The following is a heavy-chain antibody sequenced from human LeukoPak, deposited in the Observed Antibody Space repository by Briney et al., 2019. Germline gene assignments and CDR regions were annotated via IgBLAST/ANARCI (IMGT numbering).Heavy chain of an antibody. V-gene: IGHV4-61*02. CDR3: AQSPSYGSGSDY. J-gene: IGHJ4*02. Sequence: PSQTLSLTCTVSGGSISSGSYYWSWIRQPAGKGLEWIGRIYTSGSTNYNPSLKSRVTISVDTSKNQFSLKLSSVSAADTAVYYCAQSPSYGSGSDYWGQGTLVTVSS. D-gene: IGHD3-10*01. CDR2: IYTSGST. CDR1: GGSISSGSYY.